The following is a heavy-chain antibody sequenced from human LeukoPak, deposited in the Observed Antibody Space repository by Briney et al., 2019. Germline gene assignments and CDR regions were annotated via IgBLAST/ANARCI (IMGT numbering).Heavy chain of an antibody. CDR3: AKGVLTTVTPWGY. J-gene: IGHJ4*02. CDR2: ISGNGDTT. D-gene: IGHD4-17*01. CDR1: GLTFSSFA. V-gene: IGHV3-23*01. Sequence: GGSLRLSCAASGLTFSSFAMSWVRQAPGKGLEWVSAISGNGDTTYYADSVKGRFTISRDNFKSTLYLQMNSLRVEDTAVYYCAKGVLTTVTPWGYWGQGTLVTVSS.